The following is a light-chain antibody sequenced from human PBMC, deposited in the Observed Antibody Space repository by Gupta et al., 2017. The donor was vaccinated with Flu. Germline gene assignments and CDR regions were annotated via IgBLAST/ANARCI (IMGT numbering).Light chain of an antibody. CDR2: EVI. Sequence: QSALTQPASVSGSPGQSINISCTGTSSDVGGYNYVSWYQHHPGKAPKLMIYEVINRPSGVSNRFSGSKSGNTASLTISGLQAEDEADYYCSSYTSSNSLEFGGGTKLTVL. CDR3: SSYTSSNSLE. J-gene: IGLJ3*02. CDR1: SSDVGGYNY. V-gene: IGLV2-14*01.